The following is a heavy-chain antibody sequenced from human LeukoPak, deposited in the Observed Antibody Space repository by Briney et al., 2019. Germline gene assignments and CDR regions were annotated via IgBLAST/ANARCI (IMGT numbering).Heavy chain of an antibody. CDR3: ARDTPLGCFDY. CDR2: IKQDGSVK. CDR1: GFTFSSSW. V-gene: IGHV3-7*01. J-gene: IGHJ4*02. Sequence: GGSLRLSCEASGFTFSSSWMSWVRQAPGKGLEWVANIKQDGSVKFYADSMKGRFTISRDNAKNSLYLQMNSLRTEDTAVYYCARDTPLGCFDYWGQGTLVTVSS. D-gene: IGHD2-15*01.